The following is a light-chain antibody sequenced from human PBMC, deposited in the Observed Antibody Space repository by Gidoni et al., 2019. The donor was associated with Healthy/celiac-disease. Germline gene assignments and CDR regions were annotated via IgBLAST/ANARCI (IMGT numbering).Light chain of an antibody. CDR2: DAS. V-gene: IGKV1-33*01. J-gene: IGKJ4*01. CDR3: QQNDDLPPLT. Sequence: DIQMTQSPSSLSASVGDRVTITCQASQDISNYLNWYQQKPGKAPKLLISDASNLETGGPSRFSGSGSGTDFTFTISSLQPEDIATYYCQQNDDLPPLTFGGGTKVDIK. CDR1: QDISNY.